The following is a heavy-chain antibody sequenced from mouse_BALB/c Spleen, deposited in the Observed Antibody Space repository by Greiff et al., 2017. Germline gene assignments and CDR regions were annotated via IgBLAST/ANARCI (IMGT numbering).Heavy chain of an antibody. CDR2: ISDGGSYT. D-gene: IGHD4-1*01. J-gene: IGHJ4*01. V-gene: IGHV5-4*02. CDR1: GFTFSDYY. CDR3: AREWDAAIDY. Sequence: EVMLVESGGGLVKPGGSLKLSCAASGFTFSDYYMYWVRQTPEKRLEWVATISDGGSYTYYPDSVKGRFTISRDNAKNNLYLQMSSLKSEDTAMYYCAREWDAAIDYWGQGTSVTVSS.